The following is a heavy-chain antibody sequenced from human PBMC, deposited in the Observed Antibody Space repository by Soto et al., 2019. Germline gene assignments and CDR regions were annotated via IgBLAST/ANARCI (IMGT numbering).Heavy chain of an antibody. CDR1: GDSINSNTYY. D-gene: IGHD5-12*01. Sequence: QLQLQESGPGLVQPSETLSLTCIVSGDSINSNTYYWAWIRQSPGEGLEWIGSIYYTGSAFYNPALKSRFTISVDTSKNQFSLKMDSVTAADTAVYFCARPLLGATILSGFDSWGRGILVTVSS. CDR3: ARPLLGATILSGFDS. V-gene: IGHV4-39*01. CDR2: IYYTGSA. J-gene: IGHJ4*02.